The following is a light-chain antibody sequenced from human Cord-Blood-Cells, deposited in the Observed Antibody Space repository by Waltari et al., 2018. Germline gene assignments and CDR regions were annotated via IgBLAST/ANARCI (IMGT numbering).Light chain of an antibody. CDR1: SSNIGSNT. V-gene: IGLV1-44*01. CDR2: STN. CDR3: AAWDDSLNGRV. Sequence: QSVLTQPPSASGTPGQRVTISCSGSSSNIGSNTVNWYQQLPGTAPTLLIYSTNQRPSGVPDRFSCSKSGTSASLASSGLQSEEEADYYWAAWDDSLNGRVFGGGTKLTVL. J-gene: IGLJ3*02.